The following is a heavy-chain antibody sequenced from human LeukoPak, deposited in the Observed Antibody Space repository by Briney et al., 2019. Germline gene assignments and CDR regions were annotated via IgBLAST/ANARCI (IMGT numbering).Heavy chain of an antibody. CDR2: INHSGRT. D-gene: IGHD5-18*01. CDR1: GGSFSGYY. V-gene: IGHV4-34*01. J-gene: IGHJ4*02. CDR3: AKGDTGMIRRYHFDN. Sequence: SETLSLTCAVYGGSFSGYYWSWIRQPPGKGLEWIGEINHSGRTNYNPSLKSRVTISVDTSKNQFSLKLSSVTAADTAVYYCAKGDTGMIRRYHFDNWGQGTLVTVSS.